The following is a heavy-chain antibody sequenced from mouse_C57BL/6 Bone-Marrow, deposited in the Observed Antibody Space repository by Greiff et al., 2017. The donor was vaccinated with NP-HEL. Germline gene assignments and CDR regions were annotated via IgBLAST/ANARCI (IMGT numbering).Heavy chain of an antibody. CDR3: AKSHYCGSSGVAY. CDR2: INPSGGYT. CDR1: GYTFTSYW. Sequence: QVQLQQSGAELAKPGASVKLSCKASGYTFTSYWMHWVKQRPGQGLEWIGYINPSGGYTKYNQKFKDKATLTADKSSSTAYLQLSSHTQEDSAISYYAKSHYCGSSGVAYEGQGTLVTVSA. J-gene: IGHJ3*01. D-gene: IGHD1-1*01. V-gene: IGHV1-7*01.